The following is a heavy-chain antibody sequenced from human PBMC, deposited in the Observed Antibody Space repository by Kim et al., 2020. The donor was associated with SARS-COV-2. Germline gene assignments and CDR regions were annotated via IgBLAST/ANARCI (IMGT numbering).Heavy chain of an antibody. Sequence: GGSLRLSCAASGFTFRSYWLTWVRLAPGKGLEWVANINQDGSEKYYVDSVKGRFTISRDNAKTSLLLQMNSLRVEDTAVYNCARDFYVPDYWGQRTLVTVSS. CDR2: INQDGSEK. D-gene: IGHD3-16*01. CDR3: ARDFYVPDY. V-gene: IGHV3-7*01. J-gene: IGHJ4*02. CDR1: GFTFRSYW.